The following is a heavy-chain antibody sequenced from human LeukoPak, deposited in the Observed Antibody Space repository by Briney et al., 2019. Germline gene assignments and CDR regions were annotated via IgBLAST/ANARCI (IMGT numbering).Heavy chain of an antibody. CDR1: GFTFSSYG. D-gene: IGHD6-19*01. CDR3: AKDSKAVAGTGAFFDY. J-gene: IGHJ4*02. CDR2: ISWNSGSI. Sequence: GGSLRLSCAGSGFTFSSYGMHWVRQAPGKGLEWVSGISWNSGSIGYADSVKGRFTISRDNAKNSLYLQMNSLRAEDMALYYCAKDSKAVAGTGAFFDYWGQGTLVTVSS. V-gene: IGHV3-9*03.